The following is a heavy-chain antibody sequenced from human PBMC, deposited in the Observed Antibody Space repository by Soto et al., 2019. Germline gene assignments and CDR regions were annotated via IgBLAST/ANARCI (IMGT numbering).Heavy chain of an antibody. D-gene: IGHD3-16*02. Sequence: NPSETLSLTCAVSGGSISSSNWWSWVRQPPGKGLEWIGEIYHSGSTNYNPSLKSRVTISVDKSKNQFSLKLSSVTAADTAVYYCASAPYDYVWGSYRYGMDVWGQGTTVTVSS. CDR3: ASAPYDYVWGSYRYGMDV. CDR1: GGSISSSNW. CDR2: IYHSGST. V-gene: IGHV4-4*02. J-gene: IGHJ6*02.